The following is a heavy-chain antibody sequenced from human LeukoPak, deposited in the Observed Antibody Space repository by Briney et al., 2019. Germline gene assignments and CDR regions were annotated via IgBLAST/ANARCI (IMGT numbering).Heavy chain of an antibody. D-gene: IGHD5-24*01. V-gene: IGHV4-59*12. CDR2: IYYSGST. CDR1: GGSISSYY. J-gene: IGHJ4*02. CDR3: ARGEMAASTLDY. Sequence: SETLSLTCSVSGGSISSYYWSWIRQPPGKGLEWIGYIYYSGSTNYNPSLKSRVTISVDTSKNQFSLKLSSVTAADTAVYYCARGEMAASTLDYWGQGTLVTVSS.